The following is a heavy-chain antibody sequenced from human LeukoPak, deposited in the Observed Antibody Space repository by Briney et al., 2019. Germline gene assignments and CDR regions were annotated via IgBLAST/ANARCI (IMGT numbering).Heavy chain of an antibody. J-gene: IGHJ3*02. D-gene: IGHD3-16*02. V-gene: IGHV3-9*01. Sequence: QSGGSLRLSCAASGFTFDDYAMHWVRQAPGKGLEWVSGISWNSGGIGYADSVKGRFTISRDNAKNSLYRQMNSLRAEDTALYYCLGIMITFGGVIVMDAFDIWGQGTMVTVSS. CDR1: GFTFDDYA. CDR3: LGIMITFGGVIVMDAFDI. CDR2: ISWNSGGI.